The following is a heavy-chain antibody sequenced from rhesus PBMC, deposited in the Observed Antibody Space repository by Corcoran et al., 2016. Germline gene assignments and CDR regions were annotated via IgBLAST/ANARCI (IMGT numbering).Heavy chain of an antibody. CDR2: IYCSGSST. CDR3: ARDEVSRGYFDY. CDR1: GGSLSSSY. J-gene: IGHJ4*01. Sequence: QLQLQESGPGLVKPSETLSVTCAVSGGSLSSSYWSWIRQAPVKGLELIGYIYCSGSSTNYNPSLKSRITLSVDTSKNQLSLKLSSVTTADTAVYYGARDEVSRGYFDYWGQGVLVTVSS. V-gene: IGHV4-169*02.